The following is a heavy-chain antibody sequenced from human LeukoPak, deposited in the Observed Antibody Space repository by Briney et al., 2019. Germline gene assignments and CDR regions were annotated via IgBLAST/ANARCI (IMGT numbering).Heavy chain of an antibody. V-gene: IGHV1-2*02. D-gene: IGHD6-6*01. CDR3: ARAGPTATRLSPGGSFDY. CDR2: INPDSGVS. CDR1: GYTFTGYY. Sequence: ASVKVSCKASGYTFTGYYIHWVRQAPGQGLEWMGWINPDSGVSTYARKFQGRVTTTRDTPISTASLELRGLKSDDTAVYYCARAGPTATRLSPGGSFDYWGQGTLVTVSS. J-gene: IGHJ4*02.